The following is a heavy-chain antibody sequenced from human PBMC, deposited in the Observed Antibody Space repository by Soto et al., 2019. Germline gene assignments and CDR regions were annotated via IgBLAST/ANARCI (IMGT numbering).Heavy chain of an antibody. Sequence: EVQLLESGGGLVQPGGSLRLACAASGFTFSSYAMSWVRQAPGKGLEWVSAISGSGGSTNYADSGKGRFTISSDNSKNTLYMKMKRLRAEDTAVYYCAKPTIAADSVDYWGQGTLVTVSS. CDR2: ISGSGGST. CDR3: AKPTIAADSVDY. V-gene: IGHV3-23*01. D-gene: IGHD6-13*01. J-gene: IGHJ4*02. CDR1: GFTFSSYA.